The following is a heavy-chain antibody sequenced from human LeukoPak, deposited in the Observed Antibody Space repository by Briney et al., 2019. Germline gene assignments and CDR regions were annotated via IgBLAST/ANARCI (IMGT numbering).Heavy chain of an antibody. CDR3: ATGTHYDLLPF. D-gene: IGHD3-9*01. CDR2: FDPGSGEI. CDR1: GYSITELS. Sequence: ASVKVSCKVSGYSITELSTHWVRQAPGKGLEWMGGFDPGSGEIIYEQKFQDRVTMTEDTSTDTVYMELSSLRSEDTVLYYCATGTHYDLLPFWGQGTLVTVSS. V-gene: IGHV1-24*01. J-gene: IGHJ4*02.